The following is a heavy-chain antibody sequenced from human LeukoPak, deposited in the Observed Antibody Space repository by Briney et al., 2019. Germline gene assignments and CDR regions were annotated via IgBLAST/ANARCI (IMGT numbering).Heavy chain of an antibody. Sequence: GGSLRLSCAASGFTFSTYSMNWVRQAPGKGLEWVSYISGSSDTIYYADSVKGRFTISRDNAKNSLYLQMNSLRAEDTAVYYCARDLLLAARVNDYWGQGTLVTVSS. CDR2: ISGSSDTI. V-gene: IGHV3-48*01. D-gene: IGHD2-15*01. CDR1: GFTFSTYS. CDR3: ARDLLLAARVNDY. J-gene: IGHJ4*02.